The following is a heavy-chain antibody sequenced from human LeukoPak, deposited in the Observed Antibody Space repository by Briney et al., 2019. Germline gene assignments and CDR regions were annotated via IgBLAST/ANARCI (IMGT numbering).Heavy chain of an antibody. D-gene: IGHD3-16*01. CDR3: ARISHGWGRNLFDP. Sequence: GGSLRLSCAASGFIFSDYYMTWIRQAPGKGLEWISYIGSGGGHTNYADSVKGRFFISRDDAKNSLFLQMNSLRAEDAAVYYCARISHGWGRNLFDPWGQGTLVAVSS. CDR1: GFIFSDYY. V-gene: IGHV3-11*03. CDR2: IGSGGGHT. J-gene: IGHJ5*02.